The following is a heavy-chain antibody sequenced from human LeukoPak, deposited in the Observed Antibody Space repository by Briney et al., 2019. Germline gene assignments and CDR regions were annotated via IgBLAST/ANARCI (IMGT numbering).Heavy chain of an antibody. CDR1: GFTFSSYS. Sequence: GGSLRLSCAASGFTFSSYSMNWVRQAPGKGLEWVSSISSSSSYIYYADSVKGRFTISRDNAKNSLYLQMNSLRAEDTAVYYCARGDWRELHYFDYWGQGTLVTVSS. CDR2: ISSSSSYI. V-gene: IGHV3-21*01. J-gene: IGHJ4*02. D-gene: IGHD1-26*01. CDR3: ARGDWRELHYFDY.